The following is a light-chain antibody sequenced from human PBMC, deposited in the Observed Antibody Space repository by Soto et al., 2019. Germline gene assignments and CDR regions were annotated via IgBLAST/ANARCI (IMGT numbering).Light chain of an antibody. Sequence: QSALTQPASVSGSPGQSITISCTGTSSDVGGYNYVSWYQQHPGKAPKLMIYDVSNRPSGVSNRFSGSKSGNTASLTISGLQADDEADYYCSSYTSTSTRDFGTGTKVTVL. V-gene: IGLV2-14*01. CDR2: DVS. CDR1: SSDVGGYNY. J-gene: IGLJ1*01. CDR3: SSYTSTSTRD.